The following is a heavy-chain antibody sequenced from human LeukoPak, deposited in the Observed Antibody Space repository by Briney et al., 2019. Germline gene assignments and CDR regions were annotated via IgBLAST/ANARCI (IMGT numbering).Heavy chain of an antibody. D-gene: IGHD3-22*01. J-gene: IGHJ4*02. V-gene: IGHV3-11*01. CDR3: AKDTDSSGYYS. CDR1: GFTFSDYY. Sequence: GGSLRLSCAASGFTFSDYYMSWIRQAPGKGLEGVSYISSSGSTIYYADSVKGRFTISRDNAKNSLYLQMNSLRAEDTAVYYCAKDTDSSGYYSWGQGTLVTVSS. CDR2: ISSSGSTI.